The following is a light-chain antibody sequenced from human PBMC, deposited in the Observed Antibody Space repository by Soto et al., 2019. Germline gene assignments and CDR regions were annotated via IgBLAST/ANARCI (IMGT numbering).Light chain of an antibody. CDR1: QSVSSIY. CDR3: QQRSNWPFA. CDR2: DAS. V-gene: IGKV3-11*01. Sequence: EIVLTQSPGTLSLSPGERATLSCRASQSVSSIYLAWYQQKPGQAPRLLIYDASNRATGIPARFSGSGSGTDFTLTISSLEPEDFAVYYCQQRSNWPFAFGQGTQLEIK. J-gene: IGKJ5*01.